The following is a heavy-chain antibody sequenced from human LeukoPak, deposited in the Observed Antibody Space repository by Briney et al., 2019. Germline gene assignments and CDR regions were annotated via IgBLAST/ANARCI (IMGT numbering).Heavy chain of an antibody. J-gene: IGHJ4*02. CDR2: IYYSGST. Sequence: SETLSLTCTVSGGSISSSSYYWGWIRQPPGKGLEWIGSIYYSGSTYYNPSLKSRVTISVDTSKNQFSLKLSSVTAADTAVYYCARVLYYFDYWGQGTLVTVSS. CDR1: GGSISSSSYY. CDR3: ARVLYYFDY. D-gene: IGHD2-15*01. V-gene: IGHV4-39*07.